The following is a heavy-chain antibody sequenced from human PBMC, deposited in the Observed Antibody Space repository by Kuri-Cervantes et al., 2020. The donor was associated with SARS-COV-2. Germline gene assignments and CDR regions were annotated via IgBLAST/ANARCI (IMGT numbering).Heavy chain of an antibody. CDR3: ARGPVIVGDTRRRVSDY. CDR1: GGSTSSSSYY. Sequence: GSLRLSCTVSGGSTSSSSYYWGWIRQPPGKGLEWIGSIYYSGSTYYNPSLKSRVTISVDTSKSQFSLKLSSVTAADTAVYYCARGPVIVGDTRRRVSDYWGQGTLVTVSS. CDR2: IYYSGST. J-gene: IGHJ4*02. V-gene: IGHV4-39*01. D-gene: IGHD1-26*01.